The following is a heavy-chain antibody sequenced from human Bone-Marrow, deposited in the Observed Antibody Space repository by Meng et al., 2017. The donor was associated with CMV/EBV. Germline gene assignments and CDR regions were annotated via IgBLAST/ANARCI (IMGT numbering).Heavy chain of an antibody. V-gene: IGHV4-39*07. CDR2: ISYTGST. CDR3: ARPGNSNGWYYLDF. CDR1: GGSISSNTYF. D-gene: IGHD6-19*01. Sequence: SGGSISSNTYFWGWIRQPPGKGLEWLASISYTGSTYYNPSLKSRVTISIDTSKNQFSLKLTSLTAADTAVYYCARPGNSNGWYYLDFWGQGALVTVSS. J-gene: IGHJ4*02.